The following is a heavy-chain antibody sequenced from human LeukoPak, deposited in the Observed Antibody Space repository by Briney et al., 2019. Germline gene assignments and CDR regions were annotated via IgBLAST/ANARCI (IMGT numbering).Heavy chain of an antibody. V-gene: IGHV4-59*01. Sequence: PSETLSLTCTVSGGSISSYYWSWIRQPPGKGLEWIGYIYYSGSTNYNPSLKSRVTISVDTSKNQFSLKLSSVTAADTAVYYCARAYYYDSSGYYFDYWGQGTRVTVSS. CDR2: IYYSGST. CDR1: GGSISSYY. CDR3: ARAYYYDSSGYYFDY. J-gene: IGHJ4*02. D-gene: IGHD3-22*01.